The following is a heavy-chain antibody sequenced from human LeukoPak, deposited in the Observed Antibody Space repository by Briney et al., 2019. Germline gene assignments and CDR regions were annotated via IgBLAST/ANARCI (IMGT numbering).Heavy chain of an antibody. J-gene: IGHJ4*02. CDR1: GYTFTSYY. Sequence: ASVKVSCKASGYTFTSYYMHWVRQAPGQGLEWMGIINPSGGSTSYAQKFQGRVTMTRDTSISTAYMELSRLRSDDTAVYYCARAMSMGDYWGQGTLVTVSS. V-gene: IGHV1-46*01. CDR2: INPSGGST. CDR3: ARAMSMGDY. D-gene: IGHD4/OR15-4a*01.